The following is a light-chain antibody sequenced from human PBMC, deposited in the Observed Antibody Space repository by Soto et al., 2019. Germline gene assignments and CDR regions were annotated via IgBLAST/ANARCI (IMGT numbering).Light chain of an antibody. J-gene: IGKJ3*01. CDR3: QKRSNWPPGIT. Sequence: EIVLTQSPATLSLSPGERATLSCRASQSVSSYLAWYQQKPGQAPRLLIYDASNRATGIPARFSGSESGTDFTLTISSLEPEDFAVYYCQKRSNWPPGITFGPGTKVDIK. V-gene: IGKV3-11*01. CDR2: DAS. CDR1: QSVSSY.